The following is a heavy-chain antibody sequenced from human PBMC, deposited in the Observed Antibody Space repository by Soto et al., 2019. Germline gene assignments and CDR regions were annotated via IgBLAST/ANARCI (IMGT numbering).Heavy chain of an antibody. Sequence: EVQLVESGGGLVKPGGSLRLSCAASGFTFSNAWMNWVRQAPGKGLEWVGRIKSKTDGGTTDYAAPVKGRFTISRDDSKNTLYLQMNSLKTEDTAAYYCTTDKYGDYDYFDYWGQGTLVTVSS. CDR1: GFTFSNAW. J-gene: IGHJ4*02. D-gene: IGHD4-17*01. CDR2: IKSKTDGGTT. V-gene: IGHV3-15*07. CDR3: TTDKYGDYDYFDY.